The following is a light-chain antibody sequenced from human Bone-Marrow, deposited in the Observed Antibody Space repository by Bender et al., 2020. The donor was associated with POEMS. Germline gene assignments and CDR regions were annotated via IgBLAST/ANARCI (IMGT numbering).Light chain of an antibody. V-gene: IGLV1-44*01. CDR3: AVWDDSLNGWV. Sequence: QSVLTQPPSASRTPGQRVTISCSGGSSNIGAHAVNWYQHLPGTAPKLLIYSSHRRPSEVPDRFSGSRSGTSASLAIGGLQSEDEADYYCAVWDDSLNGWVFGGGTKLTVL. J-gene: IGLJ3*02. CDR2: SSH. CDR1: SSNIGAHA.